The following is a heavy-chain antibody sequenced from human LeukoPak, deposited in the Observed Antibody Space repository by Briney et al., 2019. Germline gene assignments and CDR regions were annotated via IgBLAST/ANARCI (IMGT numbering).Heavy chain of an antibody. CDR3: AKVHPYSGSYDY. V-gene: IGHV3-30*02. Sequence: GGSLRLSCAASGFTFSSYGMHWVHQAPGKGLEWVAFIRYDGSNKYYADSVKGRFTISRDNSKNTLYLQMNSLRAEDTAVYYCAKVHPYSGSYDYWGQGTLVTVSS. CDR1: GFTFSSYG. J-gene: IGHJ4*02. CDR2: IRYDGSNK. D-gene: IGHD1-26*01.